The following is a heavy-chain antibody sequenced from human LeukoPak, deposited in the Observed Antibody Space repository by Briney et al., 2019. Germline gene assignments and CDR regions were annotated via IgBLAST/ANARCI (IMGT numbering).Heavy chain of an antibody. D-gene: IGHD4-17*01. V-gene: IGHV1-69*06. CDR1: GGTFSSYA. CDR2: IIPLFGTA. CDR3: ASHLTPVTGWVSHAFDI. J-gene: IGHJ3*02. Sequence: SVKVSCKASGGTFSSYAISWVRQAPGQGLEWMGGIIPLFGTANYARKLQGRVTITADKSTSTAYMEQSSLSSEETAVYYCASHLTPVTGWVSHAFDIWGQGTMVTVSS.